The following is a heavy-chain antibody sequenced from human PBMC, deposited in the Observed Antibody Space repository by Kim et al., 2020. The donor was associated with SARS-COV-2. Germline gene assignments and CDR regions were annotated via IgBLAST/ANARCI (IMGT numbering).Heavy chain of an antibody. V-gene: IGHV3-7*01. D-gene: IGHD4-17*01. CDR2: IKQDGSEK. Sequence: GGSLRLSCAASGFTFSSYWMSWVRQAPGKGLEWVANIKQDGSEKYYVDSVKGRFTISRDNAKNSLYLQMNSLRAEDTAVYYCASLDLDYGDYTLDYWGQGTLVTVSS. CDR3: ASLDLDYGDYTLDY. J-gene: IGHJ4*02. CDR1: GFTFSSYW.